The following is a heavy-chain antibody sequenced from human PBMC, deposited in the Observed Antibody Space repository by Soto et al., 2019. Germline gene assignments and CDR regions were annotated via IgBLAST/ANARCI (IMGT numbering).Heavy chain of an antibody. V-gene: IGHV3-23*01. J-gene: IGHJ6*02. D-gene: IGHD1-26*01. CDR1: GFTFSSYA. CDR3: AKDSHSGSYYYYYYGMDV. CDR2: ISGSGGST. Sequence: PGGSLRLSCAASGFTFSSYAMSWVRQAPGKGLEWVSAISGSGGSTYYADSVKGRFTISRDNSKNTLYLQMNSLRAEDTAVYYCAKDSHSGSYYYYYYGMDVWGQGTTVTVSS.